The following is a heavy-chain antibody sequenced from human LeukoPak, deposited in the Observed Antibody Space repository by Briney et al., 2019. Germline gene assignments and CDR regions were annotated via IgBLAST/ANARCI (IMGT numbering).Heavy chain of an antibody. CDR1: GGSISSSSYY. V-gene: IGHV4-39*01. Sequence: SETLSLTCTVYGGSISSSSYYWGWIRQPPGKGLEWIGSIYYSGSTYYNPSLKSRVTISVDTSKNQFSLKLSSVTAADTAVYYWARRGSRGVPPLDYWGQGTLVTVSS. D-gene: IGHD5-12*01. J-gene: IGHJ4*02. CDR2: IYYSGST. CDR3: ARRGSRGVPPLDY.